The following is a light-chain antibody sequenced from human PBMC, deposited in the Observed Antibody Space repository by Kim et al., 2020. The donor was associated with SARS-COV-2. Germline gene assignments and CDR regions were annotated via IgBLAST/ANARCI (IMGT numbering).Light chain of an antibody. CDR1: RGHNSYA. Sequence: ASVKLTCTLSRGHNSYAIAWHQQQPEKGPRYLMKLNSDGSHSKGDGIPARFSGSSSGAERYLTISSLQSEDEADYYCQTWGTGLGVFGGGTQLTVL. CDR3: QTWGTGLGV. CDR2: LNSDGSH. J-gene: IGLJ3*02. V-gene: IGLV4-69*01.